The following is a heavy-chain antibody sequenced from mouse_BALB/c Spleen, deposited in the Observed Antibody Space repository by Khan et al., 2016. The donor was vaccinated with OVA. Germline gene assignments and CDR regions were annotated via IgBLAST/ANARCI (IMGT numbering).Heavy chain of an antibody. CDR1: GYTFTDYA. V-gene: IGHV1S137*01. J-gene: IGHJ3*01. Sequence: QVQLQQSGPEVVRPGVSVKISCKGSGYTFTDYAMHWVKQSHAKSLEWIGVISTHYGNIDYNQKFKDKATMTVDKSSNTAYMELARFTSEDSAMYYCARGSGYDRFAYWGQGTLVTVSA. D-gene: IGHD2-2*01. CDR2: ISTHYGNI. CDR3: ARGSGYDRFAY.